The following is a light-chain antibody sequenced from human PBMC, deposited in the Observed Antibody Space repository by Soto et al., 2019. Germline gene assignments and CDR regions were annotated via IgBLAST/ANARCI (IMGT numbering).Light chain of an antibody. V-gene: IGKV1-5*01. CDR3: QQSETSPLT. J-gene: IGKJ5*01. Sequence: DIQMTQSPSSLSASVGDRVTITCRASQTISTWLAWYQHKPGKAPNLLIYDASTLMSGVPSRFSGSGSGTEFTLTISSLPPGDFATYYCQQSETSPLTFGQGTRLEIK. CDR1: QTISTW. CDR2: DAS.